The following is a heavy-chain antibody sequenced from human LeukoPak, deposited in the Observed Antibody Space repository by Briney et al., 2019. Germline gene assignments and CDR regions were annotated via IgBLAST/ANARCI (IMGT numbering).Heavy chain of an antibody. J-gene: IGHJ4*02. Sequence: ASVKVSCKASGGTFSSYAISWVRQAPAQGHEWMGGIIPIFGTANYAQKFQGRVTITTDESTSTAYMELSSLRSEDTAVYYCARGYDSSCSLLGDWGQGTLVTVSS. CDR3: ARGYDSSCSLLGD. V-gene: IGHV1-69*05. D-gene: IGHD3-22*01. CDR2: IIPIFGTA. CDR1: GGTFSSYA.